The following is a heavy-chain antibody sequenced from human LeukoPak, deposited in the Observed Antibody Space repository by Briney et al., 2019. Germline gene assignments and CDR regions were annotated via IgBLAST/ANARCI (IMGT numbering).Heavy chain of an antibody. CDR2: ISSSGSTI. V-gene: IGHV3-48*04. CDR3: ARGVWLKRYYFDY. Sequence: GGSLRLSCAVSGFTFSSYWMNWVRQAPGKGLEWVSYISSSGSTIYYADSVKGRFTISRDNAKNSLYLQMNSLRAEDTAVYYCARGVWLKRYYFDYWGQGTLVTVSS. CDR1: GFTFSSYW. J-gene: IGHJ4*02. D-gene: IGHD5-24*01.